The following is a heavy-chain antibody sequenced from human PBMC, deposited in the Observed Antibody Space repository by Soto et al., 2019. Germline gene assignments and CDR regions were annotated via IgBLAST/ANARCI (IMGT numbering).Heavy chain of an antibody. J-gene: IGHJ4*02. CDR2: ISAYNGNT. Sequence: QVQLVQSGAEVKKPGASVKVSCKASGYTFTSYGISWVRQAPGQGLEWMGWISAYNGNTNYAQKLQGRVTMTTDTSTSTAYMELRSLRPDDTAVYYCARDAPTTYAILPGYSSPRFDYWGQGTLVTVSS. D-gene: IGHD3-9*01. CDR1: GYTFTSYG. CDR3: ARDAPTTYAILPGYSSPRFDY. V-gene: IGHV1-18*01.